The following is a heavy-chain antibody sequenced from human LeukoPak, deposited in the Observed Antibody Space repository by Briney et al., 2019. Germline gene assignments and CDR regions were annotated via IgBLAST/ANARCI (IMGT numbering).Heavy chain of an antibody. D-gene: IGHD2-2*01. CDR2: IYYSGST. V-gene: IGHV4-59*08. CDR1: GDSISSYY. Sequence: PSETLSLTCTVSGDSISSYYWSWIRQPPGKGLEWIGYIYYSGSTNYNPSLKSRVTISVDTSKNQFSLKLSSVTAADTAVYYCARQDSCSSTSCHLDYWGQGTLVTVSS. CDR3: ARQDSCSSTSCHLDY. J-gene: IGHJ4*02.